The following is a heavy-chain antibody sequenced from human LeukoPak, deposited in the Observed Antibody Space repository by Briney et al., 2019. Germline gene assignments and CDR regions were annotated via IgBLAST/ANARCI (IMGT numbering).Heavy chain of an antibody. CDR2: ISWNSGSI. V-gene: IGHV3-9*01. J-gene: IGHJ4*02. CDR3: AKELAAAGTFDY. CDR1: GFTFDDYA. Sequence: PGGSLRLSCAASGFTFDDYAMHWVRQAPGKGLEWVSGISWNSGSIGYADSVKGRFTISRDNAKNSLYLQMNSLRAEDTALYYCAKELAAAGTFDYWGQGTLVTVSS. D-gene: IGHD6-13*01.